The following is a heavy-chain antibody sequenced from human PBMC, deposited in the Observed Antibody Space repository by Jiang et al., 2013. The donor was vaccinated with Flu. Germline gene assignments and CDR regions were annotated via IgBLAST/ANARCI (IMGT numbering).Heavy chain of an antibody. Sequence: QLLESGGGLVQPGGSLRLSCAASGFRFSNYWMSWVRQAPGKGLEWVANIKEDGSERNYVDSVKGRFTISRDNAKSSVHLQMNSLRAEDTAVYYCAREGDPDTDYYDSSVSPSHPFDYWGQGTLVTVSS. D-gene: IGHD3-22*01. CDR2: IKEDGSER. CDR3: AREGDPDTDYYDSSVSPSHPFDY. J-gene: IGHJ4*02. V-gene: IGHV3-7*03. CDR1: GFRFSNYW.